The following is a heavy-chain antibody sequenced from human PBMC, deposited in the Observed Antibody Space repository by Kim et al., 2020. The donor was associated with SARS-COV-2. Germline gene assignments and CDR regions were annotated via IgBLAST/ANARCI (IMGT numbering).Heavy chain of an antibody. J-gene: IGHJ4*02. CDR2: INTGNGNT. V-gene: IGHV1-3*04. D-gene: IGHD3-3*01. Sequence: ASVKVSCKASGYNFTIYVMHWVRQAPGQRLEWMGWINTGNGNTKYSHKFQDRVTFTRDTSASTAYMELSSLTSEDTALYYCARGEFDFWSGYSYDYWGQGTLVTVSS. CDR3: ARGEFDFWSGYSYDY. CDR1: GYNFTIYV.